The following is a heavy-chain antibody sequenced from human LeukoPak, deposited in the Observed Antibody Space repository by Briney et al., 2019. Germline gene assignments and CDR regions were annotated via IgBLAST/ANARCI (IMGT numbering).Heavy chain of an antibody. CDR2: IYPGDSDT. CDR1: GYSFTNYW. J-gene: IGHJ6*02. D-gene: IGHD1-26*01. V-gene: IGHV5-51*01. Sequence: GESLKISCEASGYSFTNYWIGWARQLPGKGLECMGIIYPGDSDTRYSPSFQGQVTISADKSISTAYLQWSSLKASDTAMYYCARPVGATRGMDVWGQGTTVTVSS. CDR3: ARPVGATRGMDV.